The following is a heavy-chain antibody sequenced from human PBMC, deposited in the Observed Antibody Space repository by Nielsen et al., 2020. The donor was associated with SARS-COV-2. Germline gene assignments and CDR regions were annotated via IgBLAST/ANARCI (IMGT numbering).Heavy chain of an antibody. CDR2: IKQDGSEK. CDR3: ARLYSSSWNFDY. D-gene: IGHD6-13*01. CDR1: GFTFSSYG. V-gene: IGHV3-7*03. Sequence: GGSLRLSCAASGFTFSSYGMHWVRQAPGKGLEWVANIKQDGSEKYYVDSVKGRFTISRDNAKNSLYLQMNSLRAEDTAVYYCARLYSSSWNFDYWGQGTLVTVSS. J-gene: IGHJ4*02.